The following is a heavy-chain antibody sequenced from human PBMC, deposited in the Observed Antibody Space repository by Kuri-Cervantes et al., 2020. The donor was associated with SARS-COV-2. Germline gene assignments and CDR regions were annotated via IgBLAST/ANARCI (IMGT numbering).Heavy chain of an antibody. V-gene: IGHV2-70*04. CDR1: EFSLSTSGMR. Sequence: SGPTLVKPTQTLTLTCTFSEFSLSTSGMRVSWIRQPPGKALEWLARIDWDDDRFYSTSLKTRLTISKDTSKNQVVLTMTSMDPVDTATYYCARGSGSTFDAFDIWGQGKKVT. J-gene: IGHJ3*02. CDR3: ARGSGSTFDAFDI. D-gene: IGHD3-3*01. CDR2: IDWDDDR.